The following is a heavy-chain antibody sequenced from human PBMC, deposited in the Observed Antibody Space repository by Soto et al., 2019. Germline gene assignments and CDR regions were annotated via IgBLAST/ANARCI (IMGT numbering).Heavy chain of an antibody. Sequence: QVQLVQSGAEVKKPGSSVKVSCKASGGTFSSYAISWVRQAPGQGLEWMGGIIPILGTANYAQKFQGRVTITADESTSTAYTELSSLRSEDTAVYYCARVRLAAAGPYYYGMDVWGQGTTVTVSS. CDR2: IIPILGTA. V-gene: IGHV1-69*01. D-gene: IGHD6-13*01. CDR1: GGTFSSYA. J-gene: IGHJ6*02. CDR3: ARVRLAAAGPYYYGMDV.